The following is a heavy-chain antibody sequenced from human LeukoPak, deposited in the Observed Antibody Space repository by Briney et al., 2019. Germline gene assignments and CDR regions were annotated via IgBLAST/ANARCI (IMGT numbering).Heavy chain of an antibody. CDR1: GFTFSSYS. CDR3: ARDRFRPDDWFEDY. CDR2: ISSSSSYI. Sequence: GGSLRLSCAASGFTFSSYSMNWVRQAPGKGLEWVSSISSSSSYIYYADSVKGRFTISRDNAKNSLYLQMNSLRAEDTAVYYCARDRFRPDDWFEDYWGQGTLVTVSS. J-gene: IGHJ4*02. D-gene: IGHD3-9*01. V-gene: IGHV3-21*01.